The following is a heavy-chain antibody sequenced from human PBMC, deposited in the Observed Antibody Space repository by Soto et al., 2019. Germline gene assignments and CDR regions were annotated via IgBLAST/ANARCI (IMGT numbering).Heavy chain of an antibody. CDR3: AVSYGGSDAFDI. CDR1: GFTFSSYS. Sequence: GGSLRLSCAASGFTFSSYSMNWVRQAPGKGLEWVSYISSSSSTIYYADSVKGPFTISRDNAKNSLYLQMNSLRAEDTAVYYCAVSYGGSDAFDIWGQGTMVTVSS. J-gene: IGHJ3*02. CDR2: ISSSSSTI. V-gene: IGHV3-48*01. D-gene: IGHD4-17*01.